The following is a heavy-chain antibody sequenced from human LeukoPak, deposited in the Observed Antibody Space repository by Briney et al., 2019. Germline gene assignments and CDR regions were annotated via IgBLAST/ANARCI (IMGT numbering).Heavy chain of an antibody. V-gene: IGHV3-30-3*01. CDR1: GFTFSSYA. J-gene: IGHJ4*02. Sequence: GGSLRLSCAASGFTFSSYAMHWVRQAPGKGLEWVAVISYDGSNKYYADSVKGRFTISRDNSKNTLYLQMNSLRAEDTALYYCAKDADSSGYAVFDYWGQGTLVTVSS. D-gene: IGHD3-22*01. CDR3: AKDADSSGYAVFDY. CDR2: ISYDGSNK.